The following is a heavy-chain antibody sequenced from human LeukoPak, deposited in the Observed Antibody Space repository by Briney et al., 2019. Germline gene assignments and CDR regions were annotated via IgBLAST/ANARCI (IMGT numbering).Heavy chain of an antibody. CDR2: INHSGST. V-gene: IGHV4-34*01. J-gene: IGHJ3*02. CDR3: AREAMAFDI. Sequence: SGTLSLTCAVYGGSFSGYYWSWIRQPPGKGLEWIGEINHSGSTNYNPSLKSRVTISVDTSKNQFSLKLSSVTAADTAVYYCAREAMAFDIWGQGTMVTVSS. CDR1: GGSFSGYY. D-gene: IGHD2-21*01.